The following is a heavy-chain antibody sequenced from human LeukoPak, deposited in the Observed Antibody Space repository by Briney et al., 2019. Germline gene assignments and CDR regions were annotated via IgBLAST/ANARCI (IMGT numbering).Heavy chain of an antibody. CDR1: GFTFSNFW. J-gene: IGHJ4*02. D-gene: IGHD3-22*01. CDR2: IKPDGSIQ. Sequence: GGSLRLSCTASGFTFSNFWMAWVRQAPGKGLEWVANIKPDGSIQFYRDSVKGRFTISRDNAKNSLYLQMSNLRAEDTALYYCATSYDSSGCDWGQGTLVTVSS. CDR3: ATSYDSSGCD. V-gene: IGHV3-7*01.